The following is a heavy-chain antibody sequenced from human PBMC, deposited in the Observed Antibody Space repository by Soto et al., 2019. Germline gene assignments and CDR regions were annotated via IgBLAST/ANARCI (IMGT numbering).Heavy chain of an antibody. Sequence: GASVKVSCKASGYTFTNYRISWVRQAPGQGLEWMGYNRNYVRKFQGRVTMTTDTATSTAYMELRSLRSDDTAVYYCARDRLPLGELSPGEYWGQGTLVTVSS. CDR2: NR. CDR3: ARDRLPLGELSPGEY. J-gene: IGHJ4*02. V-gene: IGHV1-18*01. CDR1: GYTFTNYR. D-gene: IGHD3-16*02.